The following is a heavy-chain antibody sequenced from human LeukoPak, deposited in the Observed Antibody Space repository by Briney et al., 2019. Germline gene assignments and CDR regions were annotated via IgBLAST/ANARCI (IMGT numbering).Heavy chain of an antibody. D-gene: IGHD1-1*01. CDR1: GGSISSTSYH. V-gene: IGHV4-39*01. CDR2: VYYSGSA. J-gene: IGHJ4*02. CDR3: ARYSTGNPFDY. Sequence: PSETLSLTCAVSGGSISSTSYHWAWIRQPPGKGLEWIGSVYYSGSAYYNPSLKSRVTISVDTSKNQFSLKLRSVTAADTAVYYCARYSTGNPFDYWGQGTLVTVSS.